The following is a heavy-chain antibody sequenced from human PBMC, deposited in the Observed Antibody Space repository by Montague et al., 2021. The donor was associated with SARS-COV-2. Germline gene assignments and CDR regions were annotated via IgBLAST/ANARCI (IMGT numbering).Heavy chain of an antibody. Sequence: SETLSLTCNVSGASISSYYWSWIRQPPGRGLEWIGYIYYTGTSRSNPSLQSRVTMSVDTSKNQFSLTVRSVTAADTAVYYCANLGRNWFDSWGQGTLVTVSS. V-gene: IGHV4-59*01. CDR2: IYYTGTS. CDR3: ANLGRNWFDS. CDR1: GASISSYY. J-gene: IGHJ5*01.